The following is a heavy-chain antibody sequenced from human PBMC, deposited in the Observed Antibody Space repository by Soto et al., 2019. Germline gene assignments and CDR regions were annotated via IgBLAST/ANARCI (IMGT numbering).Heavy chain of an antibody. Sequence: VGSLRLSCAASGFTFSSYAMSWVRQAPGKGLEWVSAISGSGGSTYYADSVKGRFTISRDNSKNTLYLQMNSLRAEDTAVYYCAKARPPHYYYYYGMDVWGQGTTVTVSS. CDR1: GFTFSSYA. D-gene: IGHD6-6*01. J-gene: IGHJ6*02. CDR2: ISGSGGST. CDR3: AKARPPHYYYYYGMDV. V-gene: IGHV3-23*01.